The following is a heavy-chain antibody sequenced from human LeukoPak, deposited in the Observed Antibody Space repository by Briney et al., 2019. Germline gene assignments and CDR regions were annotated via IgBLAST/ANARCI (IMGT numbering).Heavy chain of an antibody. V-gene: IGHV1-2*06. D-gene: IGHD4-23*01. CDR1: GYTFTGYY. CDR2: INPNSGVA. J-gene: IGHJ4*02. CDR3: ARDYGGNGYFDY. Sequence: ASVKVSCKASGYTFTGYYLHWVRQAPGQGPEWMGRINPNSGVANYAQKFQGRVTMTRDTSISTAYMELSILRSDDTAVYYCARDYGGNGYFDYWGQGTLVTVS.